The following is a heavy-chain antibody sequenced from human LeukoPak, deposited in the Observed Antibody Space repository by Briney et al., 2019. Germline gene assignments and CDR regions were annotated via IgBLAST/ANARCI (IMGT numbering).Heavy chain of an antibody. CDR3: ARAEPSWRGPAGLDY. Sequence: SETLSLTCAVYGGSFSGYYWSWIRQPPGKGLEWIGEINHSGSTYYNPSLKSRVTISVDTSKNQFSLKLSSVTAADTAVYYCARAEPSWRGPAGLDYWGQGTLVTVSS. CDR1: GGSFSGYY. V-gene: IGHV4-34*09. D-gene: IGHD3-10*01. J-gene: IGHJ4*02. CDR2: INHSGST.